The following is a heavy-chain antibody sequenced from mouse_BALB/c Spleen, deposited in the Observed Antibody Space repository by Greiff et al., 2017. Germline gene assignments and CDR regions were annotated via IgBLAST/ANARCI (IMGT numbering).Heavy chain of an antibody. J-gene: IGHJ2*01. D-gene: IGHD2-10*02. CDR1: GYTFTSYW. Sequence: QVQLQQPGAELVRPGASAKLSCKASGYTFTSYWINWVKQRPGQGLEWIGNIYPSDSYTNYNQKFKDKATLTVDKSSSTAYMQLSSPSSEDSAVYYCTRGEYEGFDYWGQGTTLTVSA. CDR2: IYPSDSYT. V-gene: IGHV1-69*02. CDR3: TRGEYEGFDY.